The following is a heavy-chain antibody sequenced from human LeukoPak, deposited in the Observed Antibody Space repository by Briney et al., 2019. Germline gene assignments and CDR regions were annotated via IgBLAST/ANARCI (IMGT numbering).Heavy chain of an antibody. CDR3: AREKTYQAVANWFDP. V-gene: IGHV3-7*01. CDR2: IKQDGSEK. CDR1: GFTFSSYW. D-gene: IGHD6-19*01. J-gene: IGHJ5*02. Sequence: GGSLRLSCAASGFTFSSYWMSWVRQAPGKGLEWVTNIKQDGSEKYYVDSVKGRFTISRDNAKNSLYLQMNSLRAEDTAVYYCAREKTYQAVANWFDPWGQGTLVTVSS.